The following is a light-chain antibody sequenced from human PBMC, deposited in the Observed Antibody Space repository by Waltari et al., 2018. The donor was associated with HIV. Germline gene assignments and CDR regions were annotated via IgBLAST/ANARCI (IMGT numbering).Light chain of an antibody. CDR2: KAS. Sequence: DIQMTQYPSTLSASVGDRVTITCRASQSISSWLAWYQQKPGKAPKLLIYKASTLESGVPSRFSGSGSGTEFTLTISSLQPDDFATYYCQQYNSYGTFGQGTKLEIK. V-gene: IGKV1-5*03. J-gene: IGKJ2*02. CDR3: QQYNSYGT. CDR1: QSISSW.